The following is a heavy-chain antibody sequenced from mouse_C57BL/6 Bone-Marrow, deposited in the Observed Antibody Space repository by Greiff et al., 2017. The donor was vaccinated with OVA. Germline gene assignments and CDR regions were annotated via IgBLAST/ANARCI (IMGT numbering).Heavy chain of an antibody. D-gene: IGHD1-1*01. V-gene: IGHV7-1*01. J-gene: IGHJ4*01. CDR3: ARDYGSSQPYYYAMDY. CDR1: GFTFSDFY. CDR2: SRNIANDYTT. Sequence: EVMLVESGGGLVQSGRSLRLSCATSGFTFSDFYMEWVRQASGKGLEWIAASRNIANDYTTEYSASVKGRFIVSRDTSQSILYLQMNALRAEDTAIYYGARDYGSSQPYYYAMDYWGQGTSVTVSS.